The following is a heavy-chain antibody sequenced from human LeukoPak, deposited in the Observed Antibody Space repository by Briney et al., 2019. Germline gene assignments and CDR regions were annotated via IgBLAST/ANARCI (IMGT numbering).Heavy chain of an antibody. V-gene: IGHV4-38-2*02. D-gene: IGHD6-13*01. Sequence: PSETLSLTRTVSGYSISSGYYWGWIRQPPGKGLEWTGSIDHSGSTYYNPSLKSRVTISVDTSKNQFSLKLSSVTAADTAVYYCARHPAAAGTVYYYYMDVWGKGTTVTISS. CDR1: GYSISSGYY. J-gene: IGHJ6*03. CDR2: IDHSGST. CDR3: ARHPAAAGTVYYYYMDV.